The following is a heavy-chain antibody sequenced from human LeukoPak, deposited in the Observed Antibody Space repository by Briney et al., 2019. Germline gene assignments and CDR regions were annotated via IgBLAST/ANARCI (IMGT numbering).Heavy chain of an antibody. D-gene: IGHD5-18*01. CDR2: IRSDASYR. V-gene: IGHV3-7*01. J-gene: IGHJ4*02. CDR1: GFTFTNSW. Sequence: PEGSLRLSCTASGFTFTNSWMSWVRLAPGKGLEWVATIRSDASYRHYADSVRGRFTISRDNAKSSLYLEMNTLRVDDTAVYYCADLGYSDCGQGTLVTVSS. CDR3: ADLGYSD.